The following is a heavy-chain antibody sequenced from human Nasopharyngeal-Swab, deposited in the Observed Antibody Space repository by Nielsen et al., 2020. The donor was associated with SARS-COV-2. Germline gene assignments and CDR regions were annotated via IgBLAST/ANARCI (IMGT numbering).Heavy chain of an antibody. CDR2: ISAYNGNT. V-gene: IGHV1-18*01. Sequence: ASVKVSCKASGYTFTSYGISWVRQAPGQGLEWMGWISAYNGNTNYAQKLQGRVTMTTDTSTSTAYMELRSLRSDDTAVYYCARLVLTEFLEGDAFDIWGQGTMVTVSS. CDR3: ARLVLTEFLEGDAFDI. CDR1: GYTFTSYG. D-gene: IGHD3-3*01. J-gene: IGHJ3*02.